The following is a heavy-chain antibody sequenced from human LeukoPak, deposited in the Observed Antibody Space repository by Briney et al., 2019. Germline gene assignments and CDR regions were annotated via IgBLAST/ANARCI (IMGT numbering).Heavy chain of an antibody. CDR3: ARDTGIAAAGDFDY. J-gene: IGHJ4*02. V-gene: IGHV3-48*01. CDR1: GFTFSSYS. D-gene: IGHD6-13*01. CDR2: ISSSSSTI. Sequence: GGSLRLSCAASGFTFSSYSMNWVRQAPGKGLEWVSYISSSSSTIYYADSVKGRFTISRDNAKNSLYLQMNSLRVEDTAVYYCARDTGIAAAGDFDYWGQGTLVTVSS.